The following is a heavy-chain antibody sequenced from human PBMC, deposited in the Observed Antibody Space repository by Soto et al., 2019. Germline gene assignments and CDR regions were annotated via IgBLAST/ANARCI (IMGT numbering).Heavy chain of an antibody. CDR2: IKSKPYGAAT. D-gene: IGHD1-26*01. V-gene: IGHV3-15*07. Sequence: EVQLVESGGGLIEPGGSLRLSCEASGFTFSIAWMNWVRQAPGKGLEWVGRIKSKPYGAATDYTTPVKGRFTISRDDSKNTLYLQMSSLKTEDTAVYYCTTAGVHSGSYNCFDPWCRGTLVTVSS. J-gene: IGHJ5*02. CDR3: TTAGVHSGSYNCFDP. CDR1: GFTFSIAW.